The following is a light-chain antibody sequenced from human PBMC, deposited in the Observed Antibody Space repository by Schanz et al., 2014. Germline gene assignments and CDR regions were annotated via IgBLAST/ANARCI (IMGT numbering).Light chain of an antibody. V-gene: IGLV1-47*02. CDR2: SNN. J-gene: IGLJ3*02. CDR3: GTWDSSLSAGV. CDR1: YSNIGSNY. Sequence: QSVLTQPPSASGPPGQRVTISCSGSYSNIGSNYVYWYQQLPGTAPKLLIYSNNQRPSGVPDRFSGSKSGTSATLGITGLQTGDEADYYCGTWDSSLSAGVFGGGTKLTVL.